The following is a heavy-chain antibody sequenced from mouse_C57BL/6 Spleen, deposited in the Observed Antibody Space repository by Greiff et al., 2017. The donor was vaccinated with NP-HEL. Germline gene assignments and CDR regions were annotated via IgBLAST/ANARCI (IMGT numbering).Heavy chain of an antibody. Sequence: QVQLQQPGAELVKPGASVKMSCKASGYTFTSYWITWVKQRPGQGLVWIGDIYPGSGSTNYNEKFKSKATLTVDTSSSTAYMQLSSLTSEDSAVYYCARRGGTNWYFDVWGTGTTVTVSS. CDR1: GYTFTSYW. J-gene: IGHJ1*03. D-gene: IGHD4-1*01. V-gene: IGHV1-55*01. CDR2: IYPGSGST. CDR3: ARRGGTNWYFDV.